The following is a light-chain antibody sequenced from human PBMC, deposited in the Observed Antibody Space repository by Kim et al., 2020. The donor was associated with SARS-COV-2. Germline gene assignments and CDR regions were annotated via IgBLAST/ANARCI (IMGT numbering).Light chain of an antibody. CDR1: QSVSNSY. CDR3: QQYGSSLVT. J-gene: IGKJ1*01. CDR2: GAS. Sequence: EIVLTQSPGTLSLSPGERATLSCRASQSVSNSYLAWYQQKPGQAPRLFIYGASSRATGIPDRFSGSGSGTDFTLTISRLDPEDFAVYFCQQYGSSLVTFGQGTKVDIK. V-gene: IGKV3-20*01.